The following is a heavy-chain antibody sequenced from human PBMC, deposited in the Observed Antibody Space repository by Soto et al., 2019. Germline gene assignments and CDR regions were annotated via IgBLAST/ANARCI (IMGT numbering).Heavy chain of an antibody. CDR2: NSAYNGNT. D-gene: IGHD6-13*01. J-gene: IGHJ4*02. CDR1: GYTFTSYG. CDR3: ARDWAAAGPLDY. V-gene: IGHV1-18*01. Sequence: ASVKVSCKASGYTFTSYGISWVRQAPGQGLEWMGWNSAYNGNTNYAQKLQGRVTMTTDTSTSTAYMELRSLRSDDTAVYYCARDWAAAGPLDYWGQGTLVTVSS.